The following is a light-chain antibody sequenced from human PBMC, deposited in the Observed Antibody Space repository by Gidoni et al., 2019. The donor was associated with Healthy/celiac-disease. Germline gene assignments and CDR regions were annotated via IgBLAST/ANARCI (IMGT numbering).Light chain of an antibody. V-gene: IGKV2-28*01. J-gene: IGKJ5*01. CDR2: VGA. CDR1: QSLLHSNGYNY. CDR3: MQALQTPIT. Sequence: IAMTQSLLYLPVTPGEPASISCRSSQSLLHSNGYNYVDWYLQKPGPSPQLLISVGANRASGVPDRCSSSGSVTDFTLKISRVEAEDVGVYYCMQALQTPITFGQGTRLEIK.